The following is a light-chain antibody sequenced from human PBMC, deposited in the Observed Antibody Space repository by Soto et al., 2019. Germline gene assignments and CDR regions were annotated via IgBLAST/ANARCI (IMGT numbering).Light chain of an antibody. CDR1: NSNIGSNT. CDR3: AAWDDSLNGRV. V-gene: IGLV1-44*01. Sequence: QSVLTQPPSASGTPGQRVTISCSGSNSNIGSNTVNWYQQLPGTAPKLLIYYDNLRPSGVPDRISGSKSGTSASLAISGLQYDDEADYYCAAWDDSLNGRVFGTGNKVTVL. CDR2: YDN. J-gene: IGLJ1*01.